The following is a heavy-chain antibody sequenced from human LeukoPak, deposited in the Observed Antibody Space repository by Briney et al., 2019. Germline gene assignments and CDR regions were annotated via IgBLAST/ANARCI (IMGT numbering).Heavy chain of an antibody. J-gene: IGHJ4*02. V-gene: IGHV3-23*01. CDR3: GKTTAGYSSGQKPAWPVDY. CDR2: IFGSGGSP. CDR1: GFTFGSFA. Sequence: GGSLRLSCEASGFTFGSFAMYWVRQAPGKGLEWIAGIFGSGGSPHYADSVKGRFTISRDNSKNTVFLQINSLRAEDTAVYYCGKTTAGYSSGQKPAWPVDYWGQGTLVTVSS. D-gene: IGHD5-18*01.